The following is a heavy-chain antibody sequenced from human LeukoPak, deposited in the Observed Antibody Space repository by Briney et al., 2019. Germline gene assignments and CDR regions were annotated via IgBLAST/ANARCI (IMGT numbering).Heavy chain of an antibody. Sequence: GGSLRLSCAASGFPFAPFWMTWVRQAPGKGPEFVATMNRDGSEVAYGNSVRGRFTISRDNAKNALYLQMYSLRAEDTAVYYCARSGAYDILTGYSLKLDYWGQGTLVTVSS. CDR2: MNRDGSEV. D-gene: IGHD3-9*01. V-gene: IGHV3-7*05. CDR1: GFPFAPFW. CDR3: ARSGAYDILTGYSLKLDY. J-gene: IGHJ4*02.